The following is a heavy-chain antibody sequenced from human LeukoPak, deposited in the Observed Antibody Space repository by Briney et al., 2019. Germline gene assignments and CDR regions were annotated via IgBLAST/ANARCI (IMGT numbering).Heavy chain of an antibody. CDR1: GGSVSSGSYY. J-gene: IGHJ4*02. CDR2: IYYSGST. CDR3: ARDSRVTTFPFDY. V-gene: IGHV4-61*01. Sequence: SETLSLTCTVSGGSVSSGSYYWSWIRQPPGKGLEWIGYIYYSGSTNYNPSLKSRVTISVDTSKNQFSLKLSSVTAADTAVYYCARDSRVTTFPFDYWGQGTLVTVSS. D-gene: IGHD4-17*01.